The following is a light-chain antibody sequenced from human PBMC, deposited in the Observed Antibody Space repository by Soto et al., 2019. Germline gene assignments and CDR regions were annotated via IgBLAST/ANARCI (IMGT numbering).Light chain of an antibody. CDR2: DST. V-gene: IGLV7-46*01. J-gene: IGLJ2*01. CDR3: LLSYTVAVV. Sequence: QAVVTQEPSLTVSPGGTVTLTCGSSTGAVTSGHYPYWVQQKPGQAPRTLIYDSTNKHSWTPARFSGSLLGGKATLTLSSAQPEDEAQYYCLLSYTVAVVFGGGTKVTVL. CDR1: TGAVTSGHY.